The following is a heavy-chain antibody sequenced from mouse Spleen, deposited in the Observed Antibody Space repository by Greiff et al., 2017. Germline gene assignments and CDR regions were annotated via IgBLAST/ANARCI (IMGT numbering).Heavy chain of an antibody. CDR2: INPSNGGT. CDR1: GYTFTSYW. V-gene: IGHV1-53*01. Sequence: QVHVKQPGTELVKPGASVKLSCKASGYTFTSYWMHWVKQRPGQGLEWIGNINPSNGGTNYNEKFKSKATLTVDKSSSTAYMQLSSLTSEDSAVYYCARGGLYYDYDGYFDVWGTGTTVTVSS. D-gene: IGHD2-4*01. CDR3: ARGGLYYDYDGYFDV. J-gene: IGHJ1*03.